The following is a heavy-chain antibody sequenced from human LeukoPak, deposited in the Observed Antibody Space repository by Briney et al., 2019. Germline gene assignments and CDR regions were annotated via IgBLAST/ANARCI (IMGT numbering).Heavy chain of an antibody. D-gene: IGHD6-13*01. CDR3: ARSLIAAAVDY. CDR2: INHVGST. Sequence: SETLSLTCAVYGGSFSNYYWSWIRQPPGKGLEWIGEINHVGSTNYNPSLKSRVTMSVDTSKNQFSLKLSSVTAADTAVYYCARSLIAAAVDYWGQGTLVTVSS. V-gene: IGHV4-34*01. J-gene: IGHJ4*02. CDR1: GGSFSNYY.